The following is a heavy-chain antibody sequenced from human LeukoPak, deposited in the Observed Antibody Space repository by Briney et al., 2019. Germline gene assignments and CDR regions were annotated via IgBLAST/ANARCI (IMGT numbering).Heavy chain of an antibody. Sequence: GGSLRLSCAASGFTFDDYAMHWVRQAPGKGLEWVSGISWNSGSIGYADSVKGRFTISRDNAKNSLYLQMNSLRAEDMALYYCAKGANYYDSSGYYLFGYMDVWGKGTTVTVSS. D-gene: IGHD3-22*01. CDR2: ISWNSGSI. J-gene: IGHJ6*03. CDR3: AKGANYYDSSGYYLFGYMDV. V-gene: IGHV3-9*03. CDR1: GFTFDDYA.